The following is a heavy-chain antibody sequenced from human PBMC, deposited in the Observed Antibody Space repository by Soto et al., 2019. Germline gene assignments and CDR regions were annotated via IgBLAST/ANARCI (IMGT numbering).Heavy chain of an antibody. CDR3: ARDSGGVIWFGEEYYYYGMDV. J-gene: IGHJ6*02. CDR1: GFTFSSYA. D-gene: IGHD3-10*01. CDR2: ISYDGSNK. Sequence: QVQLVESGGGVVQPGRSLRLSCAASGFTFSSYAMHWVRQAPGKGLEWVAVISYDGSNKYYADSVKGRFTISRDNSKNTLYLQMNSLRAEDTAVYYCARDSGGVIWFGEEYYYYGMDVWGQGTTVTVSS. V-gene: IGHV3-30-3*01.